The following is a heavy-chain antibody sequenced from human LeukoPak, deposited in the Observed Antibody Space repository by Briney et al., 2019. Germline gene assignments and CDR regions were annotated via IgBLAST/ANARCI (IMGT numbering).Heavy chain of an antibody. CDR2: ISGSGGTT. D-gene: IGHD4-17*01. CDR1: GFTFSSYD. CDR3: VKGAEGYGDSYVDH. Sequence: PGGSLRLSCAASGFTFSSYDMSWVRQAPGKGLEWVSVISGSGGTTYYADSVKGRFTISRDNSKNTVFLQMDSLRAEDTAIYYCVKGAEGYGDSYVDHWGQGTLVTVSS. J-gene: IGHJ5*02. V-gene: IGHV3-23*01.